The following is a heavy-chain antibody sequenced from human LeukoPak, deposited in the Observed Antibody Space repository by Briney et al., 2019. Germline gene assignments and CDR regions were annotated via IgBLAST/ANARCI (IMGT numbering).Heavy chain of an antibody. CDR2: IYPGDSET. V-gene: IGHV5-51*01. J-gene: IGHJ3*02. CDR3: ARQRGRMTGYDAGAFDI. D-gene: IGHD3-9*01. Sequence: PGESLKISCKGSGYSFTSYWLAWVRQMPGKGLEWMGVIYPGDSETRYSPSFQGQVSISADKSISTAYLQWSSLKASDTAMYYCARQRGRMTGYDAGAFDIWGQGTMVTVSS. CDR1: GYSFTSYW.